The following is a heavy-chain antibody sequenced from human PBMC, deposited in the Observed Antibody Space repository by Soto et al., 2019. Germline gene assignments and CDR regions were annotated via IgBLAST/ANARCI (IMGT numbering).Heavy chain of an antibody. CDR3: AHPRGYGVFDAVDI. D-gene: IGHD4-17*01. V-gene: IGHV3-23*01. J-gene: IGHJ3*02. Sequence: PGGSLRLSCAASGFTFSTYAMNWVRQAPGEGLEWVSAISSSHTTFYAESVRGRFTVSRDNSVNTLYLQMSSLRTEDTAVYYCAHPRGYGVFDAVDIWGQGTMVTVSS. CDR2: ISSSHTT. CDR1: GFTFSTYA.